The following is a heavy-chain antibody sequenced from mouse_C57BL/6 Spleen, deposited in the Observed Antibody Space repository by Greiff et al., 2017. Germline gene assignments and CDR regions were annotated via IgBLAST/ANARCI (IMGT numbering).Heavy chain of an antibody. Sequence: QVQLQQSGAELVRPGTSVKMSCKASGYTFTNYWIGWAKQRPGHGLEWIGDIYPGGGYTNYNEKFKGKATLTADKSSSTAYMQLSSLTSEDSAIYYCAREGITTVVATGGAKDYWGQGTSVTVSS. J-gene: IGHJ4*01. D-gene: IGHD1-1*01. CDR3: AREGITTVVATGGAKDY. CDR2: IYPGGGYT. V-gene: IGHV1-63*01. CDR1: GYTFTNYW.